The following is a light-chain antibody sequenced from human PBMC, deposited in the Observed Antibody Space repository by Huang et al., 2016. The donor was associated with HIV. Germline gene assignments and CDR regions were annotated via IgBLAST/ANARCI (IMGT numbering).Light chain of an antibody. J-gene: IGKJ4*01. CDR2: DAS. CDR1: QDISNY. Sequence: DIQMTQSPSSLSASVGDRVTITCQASQDISNYLNWYQQKPGEAPKLLIYDASNLETGVPSRFSGSGSWTEFTFTISSLQPEDIATYYCQQYDNLPLTFGGGTKVEIK. CDR3: QQYDNLPLT. V-gene: IGKV1-33*01.